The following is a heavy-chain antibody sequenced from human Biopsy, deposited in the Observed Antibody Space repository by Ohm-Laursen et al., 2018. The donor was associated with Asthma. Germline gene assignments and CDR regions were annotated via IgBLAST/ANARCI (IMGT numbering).Heavy chain of an antibody. Sequence: TLSLTCIVSGDAMSTSGSYWGWIRQSPGKGLDWFGSIYYSGRTDYNPSLESRVTISPDTSKNHFSLKVTSVTAADTAVYYCARAVSSSSYWYFDLWGRGDLVTVSS. V-gene: IGHV4-39*02. CDR1: GDAMSTSGSY. D-gene: IGHD6-6*01. CDR3: ARAVSSSSYWYFDL. J-gene: IGHJ2*01. CDR2: IYYSGRT.